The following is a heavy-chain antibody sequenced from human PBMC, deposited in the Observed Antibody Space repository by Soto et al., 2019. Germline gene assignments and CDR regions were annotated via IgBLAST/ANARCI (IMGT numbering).Heavy chain of an antibody. CDR3: AGNIAAAGRRYYGMDV. CDR2: VYTSETT. J-gene: IGHJ6*02. V-gene: IGHV4-4*07. CDR1: GGSMSGYY. Sequence: QVQLQESGPGLVKPSETLSLTCTVSGGSMSGYYWSWIRQSAGTGLERIGRVYTSETTYYNPSLKSRVTMSLDTSKNQFSLNLYSLTAADTAMYYCAGNIAAAGRRYYGMDVWGQGTTVTVSS. D-gene: IGHD6-13*01.